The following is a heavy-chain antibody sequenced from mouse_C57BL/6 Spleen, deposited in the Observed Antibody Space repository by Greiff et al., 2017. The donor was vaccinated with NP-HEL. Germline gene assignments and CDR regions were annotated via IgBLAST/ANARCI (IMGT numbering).Heavy chain of an antibody. D-gene: IGHD1-1*01. CDR2: IDPSDSYT. CDR3: ASPYYDCAMDY. CDR1: GYTFTSYW. J-gene: IGHJ4*01. Sequence: VQLQQSGAELVKPGASVKLSCKASGYTFTSYWMQWVKQRPGQGLEWIGEIDPSDSYTNYNQKFKGKATLTVDTSSSTAYMQLSSVTSADSAVYYSASPYYDCAMDYWGQGTSVTVSS. V-gene: IGHV1-50*01.